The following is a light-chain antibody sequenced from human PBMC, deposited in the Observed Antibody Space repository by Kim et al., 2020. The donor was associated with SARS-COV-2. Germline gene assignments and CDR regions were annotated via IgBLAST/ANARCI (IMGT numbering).Light chain of an antibody. J-gene: IGLJ2*01. Sequence: ALGQTVTITFQGDSLRSYFATRYQPKPGQAPILVIYGKNNRPSGIPDRFSGSSSGNTASLTITGTQAGDEADYYCNSRDTNDNVVFGGGTQLTVL. CDR3: NSRDTNDNVV. CDR2: GKN. CDR1: SLRSYF. V-gene: IGLV3-19*01.